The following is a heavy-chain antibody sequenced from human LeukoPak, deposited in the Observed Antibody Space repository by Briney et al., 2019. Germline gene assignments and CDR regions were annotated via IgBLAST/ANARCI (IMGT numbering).Heavy chain of an antibody. CDR3: PRDGDRRPAAMIYWSDP. CDR2: IYTSGST. CDR1: GGSIRSYY. D-gene: IGHD2-2*01. V-gene: IGHV4-4*07. J-gene: IGHJ5*02. Sequence: SETLSLTCTDSGGSIRSYYWSWIRQPAWKGLEWIGRIYTSGSTNYNPSLKSRVTMSVDTSKNQFSLKLSSVTAADTAVYYCPRDGDRRPAAMIYWSDPWGQGTLVTVSS.